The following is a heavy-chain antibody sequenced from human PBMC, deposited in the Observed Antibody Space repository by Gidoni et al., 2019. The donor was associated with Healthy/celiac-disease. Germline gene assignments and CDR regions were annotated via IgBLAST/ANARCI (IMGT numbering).Heavy chain of an antibody. Sequence: QVQLKESGPGLVKPSPPLSLTCTVAGGSIRSGDYYWSWIRQPPGKGLEWIGYIYYSGITYYNPSLKSRFTISVDPSKNQFSLKLSSVTAADTAVYSCARVGTALDSSGYAPVDYWGQGTLVTVSS. CDR2: IYYSGIT. V-gene: IGHV4-30-4*08. CDR3: ARVGTALDSSGYAPVDY. J-gene: IGHJ4*02. CDR1: GGSIRSGDYY. D-gene: IGHD3-22*01.